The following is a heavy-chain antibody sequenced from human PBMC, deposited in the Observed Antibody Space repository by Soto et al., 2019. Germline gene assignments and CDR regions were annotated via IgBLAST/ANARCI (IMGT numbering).Heavy chain of an antibody. V-gene: IGHV3-30*18. CDR3: AKDKHFTMVRGVIIQYYYYGLDV. Sequence: LRLSCAASGFTFSSYGMHWVRQAPGKGLEWVAVISYDGNNKYYADSVKGRFTISRDNSKNTLYLQMNSLRAEDTAVYSCAKDKHFTMVRGVIIQYYYYGLDVWGQGTTVTVSS. D-gene: IGHD3-10*01. J-gene: IGHJ6*02. CDR2: ISYDGNNK. CDR1: GFTFSSYG.